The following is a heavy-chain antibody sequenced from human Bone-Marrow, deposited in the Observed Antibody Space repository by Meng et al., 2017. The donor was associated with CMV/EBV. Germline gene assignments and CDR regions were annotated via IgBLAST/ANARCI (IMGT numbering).Heavy chain of an antibody. Sequence: SETLSLTCTVSGGSISSYYWSWIRQPPGKGLEWIGYIYYSGSTNYNPSLKSRVTISVDTSKNQFSLKLSSVTAADTAVYYCARESASQGYCSSTSCYPDAFDIWGQGTMVTVSS. CDR1: GGSISSYY. V-gene: IGHV4-59*01. J-gene: IGHJ3*02. CDR3: ARESASQGYCSSTSCYPDAFDI. CDR2: IYYSGST. D-gene: IGHD2-2*01.